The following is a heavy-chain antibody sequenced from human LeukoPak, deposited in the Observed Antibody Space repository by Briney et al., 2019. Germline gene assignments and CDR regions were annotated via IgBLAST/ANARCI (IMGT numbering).Heavy chain of an antibody. CDR3: ARQHDSYHYYYVDV. Sequence: SETLSLTCAVSGYSISSGYYWIWIRQPPGKGLEWIGSLYHSDSIYYNPSLESRVTMSVDTSKNQFSLKLSFVTAADTAVYYCARQHDSYHYYYVDVWGKGTTVTVSS. J-gene: IGHJ6*03. CDR1: GYSISSGYY. V-gene: IGHV4-38-2*01. D-gene: IGHD6-13*01. CDR2: LYHSDSI.